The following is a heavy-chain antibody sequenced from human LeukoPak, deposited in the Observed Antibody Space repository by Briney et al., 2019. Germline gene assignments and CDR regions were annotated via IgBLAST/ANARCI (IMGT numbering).Heavy chain of an antibody. Sequence: PGGSLRLSCVASGFTFRNYGMHGVRQAPGKGLYGVAVIWYDGSYKYYADSVKGRFTISRENRKNTLYLQMNSLSAEDTGIYYCAKVVHYTASTGTGLDYWGQGTLVTVSS. J-gene: IGHJ4*02. CDR1: GFTFRNYG. CDR2: IWYDGSYK. CDR3: AKVVHYTASTGTGLDY. D-gene: IGHD6-13*01. V-gene: IGHV3-33*06.